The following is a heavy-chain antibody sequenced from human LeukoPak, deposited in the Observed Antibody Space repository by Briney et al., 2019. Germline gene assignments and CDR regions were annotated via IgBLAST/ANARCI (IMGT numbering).Heavy chain of an antibody. V-gene: IGHV3-23*03. CDR1: GFTFSSYS. Sequence: GGSLRLSCVASGFTFSSYSLNWVRQAPGKGLDWVSVIYPNGGTTKYADSVKGRFTISRDNSKNTLYLQVHSLRAEDTAVYYCPKDQRPDSGYDIDSWGQGTLVTVSS. D-gene: IGHD5-12*01. CDR2: IYPNGGTT. CDR3: PKDQRPDSGYDIDS. J-gene: IGHJ4*02.